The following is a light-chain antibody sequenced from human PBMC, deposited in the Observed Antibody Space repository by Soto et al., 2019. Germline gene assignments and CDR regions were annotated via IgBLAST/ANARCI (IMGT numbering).Light chain of an antibody. Sequence: QSALTQPRSVSGSPGQSVTISCTGTSSDVGGYNYVSWYQQHPGKAPKLMIYGVSKWPSGVPDRFSGSKSGNTASLTISGLQAEDEADYYCCSYAGSYTGVFGGGTKVTVL. CDR3: CSYAGSYTGV. CDR2: GVS. CDR1: SSDVGGYNY. V-gene: IGLV2-11*01. J-gene: IGLJ3*02.